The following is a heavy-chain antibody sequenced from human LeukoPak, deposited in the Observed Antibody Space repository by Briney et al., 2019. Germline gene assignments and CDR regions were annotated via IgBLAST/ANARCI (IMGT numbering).Heavy chain of an antibody. D-gene: IGHD2-15*01. CDR2: ITSSSNSI. Sequence: GGSLRLSCAASGFSFTTYNMNWVRQSPGKGLEWVSSITSSSNSIYYADSVKGRFTISRDNAKSSLYLQMNSLRDEDTAVYYCARGECRSCPRNHWFDPWGQGTLVTVSS. CDR1: GFSFTTYN. CDR3: ARGECRSCPRNHWFDP. V-gene: IGHV3-48*02. J-gene: IGHJ5*02.